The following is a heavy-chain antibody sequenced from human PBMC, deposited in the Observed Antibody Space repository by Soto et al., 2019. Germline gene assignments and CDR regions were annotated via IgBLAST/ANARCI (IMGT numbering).Heavy chain of an antibody. V-gene: IGHV3-23*01. D-gene: IGHD3-10*01. Sequence: GGSLRLSCAASGFTFSTYAMSWVRQAPGKGLEWVSTISSNGGNTYYADSVKGRFIISRDNSKNTVYLQMNSLRAEDTAVYFCANRGHLPSGKYYFDYWGQGTLVTVS. CDR1: GFTFSTYA. J-gene: IGHJ4*02. CDR3: ANRGHLPSGKYYFDY. CDR2: ISSNGGNT.